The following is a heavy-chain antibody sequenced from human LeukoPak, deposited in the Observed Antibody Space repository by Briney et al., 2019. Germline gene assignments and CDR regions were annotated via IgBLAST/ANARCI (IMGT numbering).Heavy chain of an antibody. J-gene: IGHJ3*02. CDR1: GYTLTELS. CDR3: ATPFPWGAYAFDI. V-gene: IGHV1-24*01. Sequence: ASLKVSGKVSGYTLTELSMHWVRQAPGKGLEWMGGFDPEDGETIYAQKFQGRVTMTEDTSTDTAYMELSSLRSEDTAVYYCATPFPWGAYAFDIWGQGTMVTVSS. D-gene: IGHD7-27*01. CDR2: FDPEDGET.